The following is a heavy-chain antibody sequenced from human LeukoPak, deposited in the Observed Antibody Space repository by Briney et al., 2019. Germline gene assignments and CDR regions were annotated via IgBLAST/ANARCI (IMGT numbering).Heavy chain of an antibody. V-gene: IGHV3-23*01. CDR2: ISGSGGST. CDR3: AKVYFDWLPHGHFDY. CDR1: GFTFSSYA. D-gene: IGHD3-9*01. J-gene: IGHJ4*02. Sequence: GGSPRLSCAASGFTFSSYAMSWVRQAPGKGLEWVSAISGSGGSTYYADSVKGRFTISRDNSKNTLYLQMNSLRAEDTAVYYCAKVYFDWLPHGHFDYWGQGTLVTVSS.